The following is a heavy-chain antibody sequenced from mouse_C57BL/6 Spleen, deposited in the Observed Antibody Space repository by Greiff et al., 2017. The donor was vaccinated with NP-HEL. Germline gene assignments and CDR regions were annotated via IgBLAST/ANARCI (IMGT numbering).Heavy chain of an antibody. CDR2: INPNNGGT. CDR3: ARGPFRYAMDY. Sequence: EVKLQQSGPELVKPGASVKISCKASGYTFTDYYMNWVKQSHGKSLEWIGDINPNNGGTSYNQKFKGKATLTVDKSSSTAYMELRSLTSEDSAGYYCARGPFRYAMDYWGQGTSVTVSS. CDR1: GYTFTDYY. V-gene: IGHV1-26*01. J-gene: IGHJ4*01.